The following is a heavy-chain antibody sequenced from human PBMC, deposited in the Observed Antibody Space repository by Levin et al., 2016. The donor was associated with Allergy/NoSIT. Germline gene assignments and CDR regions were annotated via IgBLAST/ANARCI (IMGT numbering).Heavy chain of an antibody. J-gene: IGHJ4*02. CDR2: VGYRGDT. V-gene: IGHV4-39*01. CDR3: ARQRGPCCGNGVYLAFDS. Sequence: SETLSLTCTVCGGSLSSVTDYWVWFRQPPGKGLEWVGSVGYRGDTYYNPSLRSRVTVSADTSRNEFSLNLNSATAADTAVYLCARQRGPCCGNGVYLAFDSWGQGILVTVSS. D-gene: IGHD1-26*01. CDR1: GGSLSSVTDY.